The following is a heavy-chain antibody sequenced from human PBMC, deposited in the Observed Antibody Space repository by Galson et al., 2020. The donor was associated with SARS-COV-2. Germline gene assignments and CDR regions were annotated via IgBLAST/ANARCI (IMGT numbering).Heavy chain of an antibody. J-gene: IGHJ4*02. D-gene: IGHD6-19*01. Sequence: GESLKISCKGSGYSFTSYWIGWVRQMPGKGLEWMGIIYPGDSDTRYSPSFQGQVTISADKSISTAYLQWSSLKASDTAMYYCARGVFIAVAGTGFDYWGQGTLVTVSS. V-gene: IGHV5-51*01. CDR3: ARGVFIAVAGTGFDY. CDR1: GYSFTSYW. CDR2: IYPGDSDT.